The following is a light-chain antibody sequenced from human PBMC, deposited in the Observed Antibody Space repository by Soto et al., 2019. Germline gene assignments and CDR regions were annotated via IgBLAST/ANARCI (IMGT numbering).Light chain of an antibody. CDR3: QHYKTWPLS. V-gene: IGKV3-15*01. CDR2: DAS. Sequence: ELVLTQSPATLSVSPGEIATLSCRASQGVGSTLAWYQQAPGQAPRLLIYDASTRASGITARFSGDGSGTEFTLTISSLQSDDSAVSYGQHYKTWPLSFGGGTRVES. J-gene: IGKJ4*01. CDR1: QGVGST.